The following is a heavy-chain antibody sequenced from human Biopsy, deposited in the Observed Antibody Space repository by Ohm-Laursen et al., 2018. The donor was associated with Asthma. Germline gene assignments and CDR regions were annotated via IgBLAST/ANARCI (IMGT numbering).Heavy chain of an antibody. CDR3: AKVRSDWVITESFDY. V-gene: IGHV3-9*01. CDR2: ISWNSATI. CDR1: GFKFDEYT. J-gene: IGHJ4*02. D-gene: IGHD3-22*01. Sequence: SLRLSCTAPGFKFDEYTMHWVRQAPGKGLEWVSGISWNSATIGYADSVEGRFTISRDNAKNSVFLQMDSLRPEDTAFYYCAKVRSDWVITESFDYWGQGVLVTVSS.